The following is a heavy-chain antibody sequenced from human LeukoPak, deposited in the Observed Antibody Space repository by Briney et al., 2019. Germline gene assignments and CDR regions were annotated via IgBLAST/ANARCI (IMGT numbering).Heavy chain of an antibody. D-gene: IGHD3-10*01. Sequence: PGGSQRLSGAASGFTFSSYSMNWVRQAPGKGLEWVSSISSSSSYIYYADSVKGRFTISRDNAKNSLYLQMNSLRAEDTAVYYCARGFQYYYGSGSYWGQGTLVTVSS. CDR1: GFTFSSYS. CDR2: ISSSSSYI. CDR3: ARGFQYYYGSGSY. V-gene: IGHV3-21*01. J-gene: IGHJ4*02.